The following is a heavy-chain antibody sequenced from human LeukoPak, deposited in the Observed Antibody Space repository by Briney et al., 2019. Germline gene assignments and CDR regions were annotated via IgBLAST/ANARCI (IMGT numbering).Heavy chain of an antibody. CDR2: IYNSGST. J-gene: IGHJ3*02. Sequence: SETLSLTCTVSGDSISNYYWSWIRQPPGKGLEWIGYIYNSGSTNYNPSLKSRVTISVDTSKNQFSLRLSSVTAADTAVYYCARDKLRRGAFDIWGQGTMVTVSS. D-gene: IGHD4-17*01. V-gene: IGHV4-59*01. CDR1: GDSISNYY. CDR3: ARDKLRRGAFDI.